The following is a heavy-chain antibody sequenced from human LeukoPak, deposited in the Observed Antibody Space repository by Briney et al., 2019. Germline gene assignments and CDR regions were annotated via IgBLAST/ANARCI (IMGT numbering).Heavy chain of an antibody. CDR3: AKDAWELPALDY. CDR2: IRYDGSNK. V-gene: IGHV3-30*02. Sequence: GGSLRLSCAASGFTFSSYGMHWVRQAPGKELEWVAFIRYDGSNKYYADSVKGRFTISRDNSKNTLYLQMNSVRAEDTAVYYCAKDAWELPALDYWGQGTLVTVSS. J-gene: IGHJ4*02. CDR1: GFTFSSYG. D-gene: IGHD1-26*01.